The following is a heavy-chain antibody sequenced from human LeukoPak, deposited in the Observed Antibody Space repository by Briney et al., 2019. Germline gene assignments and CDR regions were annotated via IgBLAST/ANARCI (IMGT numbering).Heavy chain of an antibody. CDR1: GFTLSNYW. J-gene: IGHJ4*02. CDR3: TRNEI. V-gene: IGHV3-7*01. CDR2: INRDGGEK. Sequence: GGSLRLSCAASGFTLSNYWMGWVRQVPRKGLEWVASINRDGGEKHYVDSVEGRFTISRDNAKNSLYLQMNSLKAGDTAVYFCTRNEIWGQGTLVTVSS.